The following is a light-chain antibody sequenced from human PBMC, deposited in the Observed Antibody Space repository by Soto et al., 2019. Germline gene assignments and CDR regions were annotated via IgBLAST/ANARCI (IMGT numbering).Light chain of an antibody. J-gene: IGLJ3*02. V-gene: IGLV2-14*01. CDR2: GVS. CDR1: SSDIGVYNY. CDR3: TSFTTTNIWV. Sequence: QSVLTQPASVSGSPGQSITISCTGTSSDIGVYNYVSWYQQHPGKAPKLVICGVSNRPSGVSSRFSGSKSGNTASLTISGLRAEDEADYYCTSFTTTNIWVFGGGTKLTVL.